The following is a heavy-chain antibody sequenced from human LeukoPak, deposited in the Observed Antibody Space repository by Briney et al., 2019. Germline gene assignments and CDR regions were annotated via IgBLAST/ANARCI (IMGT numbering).Heavy chain of an antibody. Sequence: SGGSLRLSCAASGFTFSSYAMSWVRQAPGKGLEWVSVISGSGTNTYYADSVKGRFTISRDNSKNTLYLQMNSLRAEDTAVYYCASLEVVTAIKGPLGAFDIWGQGTMVTVSS. D-gene: IGHD2-21*02. CDR2: ISGSGTNT. CDR1: GFTFSSYA. J-gene: IGHJ3*02. CDR3: ASLEVVTAIKGPLGAFDI. V-gene: IGHV3-23*01.